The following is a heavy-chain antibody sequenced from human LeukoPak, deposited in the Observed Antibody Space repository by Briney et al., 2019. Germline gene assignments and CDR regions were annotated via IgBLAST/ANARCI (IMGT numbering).Heavy chain of an antibody. J-gene: IGHJ3*02. Sequence: GPSVKVSCKASGYTFIGYYIHWVPQAPGQGLEWMAWINPNSGDTNYAQKFQGRVTMTRDTSISTAYMELSRLRSDDTAVYYCATHVGKDRAFDIWGLGTVVTVSS. CDR2: INPNSGDT. CDR3: ATHVGKDRAFDI. CDR1: GYTFIGYY. V-gene: IGHV1-2*02. D-gene: IGHD1-26*01.